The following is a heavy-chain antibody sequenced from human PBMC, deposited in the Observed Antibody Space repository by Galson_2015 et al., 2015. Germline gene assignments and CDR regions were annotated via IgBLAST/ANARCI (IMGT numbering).Heavy chain of an antibody. D-gene: IGHD6-13*01. J-gene: IGHJ4*02. CDR3: ATYRQQQEVDY. V-gene: IGHV3-23*01. CDR2: FSASGGNT. CDR1: GFTFSSYA. Sequence: SLRLSCAASGFTFSSYAMSWVRQAPGKGLEWVSTFSASGGNTYYADSVKGRFTISRDNSKNTLYLQMNSLRAEDTPVYYCATYRQQQEVDYWGQGTLLTVSS.